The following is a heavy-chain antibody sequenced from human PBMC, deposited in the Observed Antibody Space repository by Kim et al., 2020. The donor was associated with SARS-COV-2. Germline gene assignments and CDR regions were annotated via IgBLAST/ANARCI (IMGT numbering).Heavy chain of an antibody. J-gene: IGHJ6*02. V-gene: IGHV4-31*03. D-gene: IGHD2-15*01. CDR1: GGSISSGGYY. CDR2: IYYSGST. Sequence: SETLSLTCTVSGGSISSGGYYWSWIRQHPGKGLEWIGYIYYSGSTYYNPSLKSRVTISVDTSKNQFSLKLSSVTAADTAVYYCARGSIVVVVAATPYYYYYGMDVWGQGTTVTVSS. CDR3: ARGSIVVVVAATPYYYYYGMDV.